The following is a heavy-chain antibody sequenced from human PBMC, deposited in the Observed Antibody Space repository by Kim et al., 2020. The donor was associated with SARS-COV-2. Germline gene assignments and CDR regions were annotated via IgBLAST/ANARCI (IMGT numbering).Heavy chain of an antibody. V-gene: IGHV3-21*01. CDR1: GFTFSTYS. Sequence: GGSLRLSCAASGFTFSTYSMNWVRQAPGKGLEWVSSISSSNNYIYYADSVKGRFTISRDNAKKSLYLQMNSLRAGDTAVYYCARGGGLPPRYWYFDLWGRGTLVTVSS. J-gene: IGHJ2*01. CDR3: ARGGGLPPRYWYFDL. CDR2: ISSSNNYI. D-gene: IGHD2-15*01.